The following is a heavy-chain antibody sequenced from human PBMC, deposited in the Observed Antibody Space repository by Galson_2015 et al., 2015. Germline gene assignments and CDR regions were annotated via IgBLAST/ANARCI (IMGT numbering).Heavy chain of an antibody. CDR1: GISLSTSGVG. CDR3: ARTIVVVITTYFDY. Sequence: PALVKPTQTLTLTCTFSGISLSTSGVGVGWSRQPPGKALEWLALIYWADDKRYSPSLKSRLTITKDTSKNQVVLTMTNMTPVDTATYYCARTIVVVITTYFDYWGQGTLVTVSS. J-gene: IGHJ4*02. D-gene: IGHD3-22*01. V-gene: IGHV2-5*02. CDR2: IYWADDK.